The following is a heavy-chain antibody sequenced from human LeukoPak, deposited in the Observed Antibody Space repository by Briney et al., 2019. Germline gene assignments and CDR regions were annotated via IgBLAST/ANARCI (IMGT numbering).Heavy chain of an antibody. CDR3: ARVTYYYDSSGYYQVIDY. Sequence: PGGSLRLSCAASGFTFSDYSMNWVRQAPGKGLEWVSYISSTSSTIYYADSVKGRFTISRDSASNSLYLQMSSLRDEDTAVYYCARVTYYYDSSGYYQVIDYWGQGTLVTVSS. J-gene: IGHJ4*02. V-gene: IGHV3-48*02. CDR2: ISSTSSTI. CDR1: GFTFSDYS. D-gene: IGHD3-22*01.